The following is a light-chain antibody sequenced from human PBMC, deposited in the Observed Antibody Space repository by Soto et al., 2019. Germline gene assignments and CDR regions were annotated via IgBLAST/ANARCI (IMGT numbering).Light chain of an antibody. J-gene: IGKJ5*01. CDR2: GAS. CDR1: QSVSSD. CDR3: QQHGSSPIT. V-gene: IGKV3-20*01. Sequence: EIVMPPSPATLSVSPGERATLSCRASQSVSSDLAWYHQKPGQAPRLLIYGASTRATGIPARFSGSGSGTDFTLTISRLEPEDFAVYYCQQHGSSPITVGQGTRLEIK.